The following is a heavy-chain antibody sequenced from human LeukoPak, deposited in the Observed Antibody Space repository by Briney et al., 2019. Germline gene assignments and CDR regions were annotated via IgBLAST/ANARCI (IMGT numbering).Heavy chain of an antibody. V-gene: IGHV3-30*18. D-gene: IGHD3-10*01. CDR3: AKDWRTPVRGVAYYFDY. J-gene: IGHJ4*02. CDR1: GFTFSGYG. Sequence: GKSLRLSCAASGFTFSGYGMHWVRQAPGKGLEWVTIISSDGNNKYYADSVKGRFTISRDNSKNTLYLQMNSLRVGDTAVYYCAKDWRTPVRGVAYYFDYWGQGTLVTVAS. CDR2: ISSDGNNK.